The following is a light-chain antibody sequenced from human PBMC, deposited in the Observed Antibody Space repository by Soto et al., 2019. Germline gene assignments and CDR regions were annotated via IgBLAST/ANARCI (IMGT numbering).Light chain of an antibody. CDR2: GAS. CDR3: QQYNNWQIY. J-gene: IGKJ4*01. CDR1: QSINNN. Sequence: EIVMTQSPATLSVSPGERATLSCRASQSINNNLAWYHQKPGQGPRLLIYGASSRATGIPARFSGSGSGKGFTITLSSLQSEEFAIYYCQQYNNWQIYFGGETQVEIK. V-gene: IGKV3-15*01.